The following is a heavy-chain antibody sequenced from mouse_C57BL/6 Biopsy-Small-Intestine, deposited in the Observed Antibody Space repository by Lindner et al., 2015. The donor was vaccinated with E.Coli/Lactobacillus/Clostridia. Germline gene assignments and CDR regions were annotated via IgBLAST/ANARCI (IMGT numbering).Heavy chain of an antibody. Sequence: VQLQESGAELARPGASVKLSCKASGYTFKSYGINWVKQRTGQGLEWIGEIYPRSGNTYYNEKFKGKATLTADKSSSTAYMQLSSLTSEDSAVYFCARSGTGTLAWFAYWGQGTLVTVSA. CDR3: ARSGTGTLAWFAY. D-gene: IGHD4-1*01. V-gene: IGHV1-81*01. CDR2: IYPRSGNT. CDR1: GYTFKSYG. J-gene: IGHJ3*01.